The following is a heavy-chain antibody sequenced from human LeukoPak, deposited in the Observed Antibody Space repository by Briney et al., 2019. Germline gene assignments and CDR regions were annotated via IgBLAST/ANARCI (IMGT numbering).Heavy chain of an antibody. CDR2: INHSGST. CDR3: AGLDAGPYYYYYYYMDV. V-gene: IGHV4-34*01. D-gene: IGHD1-14*01. CDR1: GGSFSGYF. Sequence: SETLSLTCVVYGGSFSGYFWSWIRPPPGKGLEWIGEINHSGSTNYNRSLKSRVTISVDTSKNQFSLKLSSVTAADTAVYYCAGLDAGPYYYYYYYMDVWGKGTTVTVSS. J-gene: IGHJ6*03.